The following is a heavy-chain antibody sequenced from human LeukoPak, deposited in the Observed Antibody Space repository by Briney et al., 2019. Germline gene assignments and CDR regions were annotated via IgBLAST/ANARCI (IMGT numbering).Heavy chain of an antibody. CDR2: SNAGNGNT. CDR3: ARSVSYGSGSHLDY. J-gene: IGHJ4*02. D-gene: IGHD3-10*01. CDR1: GYTFTSYA. V-gene: IGHV1-3*02. Sequence: ASVKVSCKASGYTFTSYAMHWVRQAPGQRLEWMGWSNAGNGNTKYSQEFQGRVTITRDTSTSTAYMELRSLRSDDTAVYYCARSVSYGSGSHLDYWGQGTLVTVSS.